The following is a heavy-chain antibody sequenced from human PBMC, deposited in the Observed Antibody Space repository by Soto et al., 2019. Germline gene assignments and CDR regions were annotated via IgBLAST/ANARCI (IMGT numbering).Heavy chain of an antibody. CDR1: GGSISSYS. CDR3: ARLIPYSSGWYFDY. CDR2: IYYSGST. D-gene: IGHD6-19*01. Sequence: QVQLQESGPGLVKPSETLSLTCTVSGGSISSYSWNWIREPPGKGLEWIGYIYYSGSTNYNPSLKSRVTISVDTSKNQFSLKLSSVTAADTAVYYCARLIPYSSGWYFDYWGQGTLVTVSS. V-gene: IGHV4-59*08. J-gene: IGHJ4*02.